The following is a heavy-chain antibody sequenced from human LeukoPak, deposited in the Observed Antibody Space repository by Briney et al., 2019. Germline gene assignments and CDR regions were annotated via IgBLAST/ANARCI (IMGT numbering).Heavy chain of an antibody. CDR2: IYYSGST. D-gene: IGHD6-19*01. Sequence: PSETLSLTCTVSGGSISSYYGSWIRQPPGKGLEWIGYIYYSGSTNYNPSLKSRVTISVDTSKNQFSLKLSSVTAADTAVYYCARDRGSGWTDQYYFDYWGQGTLVTVSS. V-gene: IGHV4-59*01. CDR3: ARDRGSGWTDQYYFDY. J-gene: IGHJ4*02. CDR1: GGSISSYY.